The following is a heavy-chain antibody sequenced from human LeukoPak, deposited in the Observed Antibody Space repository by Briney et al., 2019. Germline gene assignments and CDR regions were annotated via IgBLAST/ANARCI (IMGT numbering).Heavy chain of an antibody. CDR1: GFTVSSNY. J-gene: IGHJ4*02. CDR2: IYSGGST. D-gene: IGHD6-19*01. V-gene: IGHV3-53*01. CDR3: ARSYSSGWYGYFDY. Sequence: PGGSLRLPCAASGFTVSSNYMSWVRQAPGKGLEWVSVIYSGGSTYYADSVKGRFTISRDNSKNTLYLQMNSLRAEDTAVYYCARSYSSGWYGYFDYWGQGTLVTVSS.